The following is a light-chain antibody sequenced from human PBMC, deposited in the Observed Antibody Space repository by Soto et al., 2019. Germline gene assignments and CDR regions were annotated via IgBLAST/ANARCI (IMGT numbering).Light chain of an antibody. V-gene: IGKV1-27*01. Sequence: DIQMTQSPSSLSASVGDRVTITCRASQGISNYLAWYQQKPGKVPKLLIYAASTLQSGVPSRFSGSGSGTDFTLTISTLPHEDVATYYCQKYHSAPITFGQGTRMEIK. CDR2: AAS. CDR1: QGISNY. J-gene: IGKJ5*01. CDR3: QKYHSAPIT.